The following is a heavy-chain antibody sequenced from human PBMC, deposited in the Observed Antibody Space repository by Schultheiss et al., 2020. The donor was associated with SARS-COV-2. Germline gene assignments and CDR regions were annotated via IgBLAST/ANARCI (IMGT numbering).Heavy chain of an antibody. D-gene: IGHD3-22*01. J-gene: IGHJ4*02. CDR2: IYYSGST. Sequence: GSLRLSCTVSGGSISSYYWSWIRQPPGKGLEWIGYIYYSGSTNYNPSLKSRVTISVDTSKNQFSLKLSSVTAADTAVYYCARAWDGYKDYWGQGTLVTVSS. CDR3: ARAWDGYKDY. CDR1: GGSISSYY. V-gene: IGHV4-59*12.